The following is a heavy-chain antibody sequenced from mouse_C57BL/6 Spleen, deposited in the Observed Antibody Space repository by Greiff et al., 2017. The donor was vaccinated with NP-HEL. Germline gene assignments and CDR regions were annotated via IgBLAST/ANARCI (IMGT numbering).Heavy chain of an antibody. Sequence: QVQLQQPGAELVKPGASVKLSCKASGYTFTSYWMHWVKQRPGQGLEWIGMIHPNSGSTNYNEKFKSKATLTVDKSSSTAYMQLSSLTSEDSAVYYCARLGTTVVATDWGQGTTLTVSS. D-gene: IGHD1-1*01. CDR1: GYTFTSYW. CDR2: IHPNSGST. V-gene: IGHV1-64*01. J-gene: IGHJ2*01. CDR3: ARLGTTVVATD.